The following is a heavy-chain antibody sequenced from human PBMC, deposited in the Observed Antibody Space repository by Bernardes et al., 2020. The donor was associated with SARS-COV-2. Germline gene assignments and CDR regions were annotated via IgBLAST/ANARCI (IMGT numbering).Heavy chain of an antibody. CDR1: GYTFTAYD. CDR2: MSPNSGNT. D-gene: IGHD1-26*01. CDR3: AIMMVGPTNYYYYYGMDV. J-gene: IGHJ6*02. Sequence: ASLKVSCKTSGYTFTAYDISWVRQATGQGLEWMGWMSPNSGNTGYAQKFQGRVTMTRDTSISTAYMELTSLTSGDTAIYFCAIMMVGPTNYYYYYGMDVWGQGTTVTVSS. V-gene: IGHV1-8*01.